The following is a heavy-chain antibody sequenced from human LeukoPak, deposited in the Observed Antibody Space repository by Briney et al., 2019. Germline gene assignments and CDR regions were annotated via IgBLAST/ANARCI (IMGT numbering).Heavy chain of an antibody. CDR1: RCTFTGYY. J-gene: IGHJ1*01. D-gene: IGHD6-13*01. V-gene: IGHV1-2*02. Sequence: ASVKVSCKASRCTFTGYYIHWVRQAPGQGLEWMGWINPNSGGTNYAQKFQGRVTMTRDTSINTAYMELSRLRSDDTAVYYCARAVAAAGTGAEYFQHWGQGTLATVSS. CDR2: INPNSGGT. CDR3: ARAVAAAGTGAEYFQH.